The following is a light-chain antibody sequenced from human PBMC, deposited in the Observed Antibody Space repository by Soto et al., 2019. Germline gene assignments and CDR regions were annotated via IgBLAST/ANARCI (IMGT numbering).Light chain of an antibody. CDR2: DVS. CDR1: SSDVGGYDF. Sequence: QSALTQPRSVSGSPGQSVTISCTGSSSDVGGYDFVSWYQQHPGKAPKLMISDVSERPSGVPDRFSGSKSANTASLTISGLQADDEDAYYCCSYEGTYTVVFGGGTKLTVL. CDR3: CSYEGTYTVV. V-gene: IGLV2-11*01. J-gene: IGLJ3*02.